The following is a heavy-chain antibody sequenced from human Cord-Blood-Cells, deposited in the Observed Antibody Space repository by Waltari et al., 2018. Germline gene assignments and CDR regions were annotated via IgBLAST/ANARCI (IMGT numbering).Heavy chain of an antibody. D-gene: IGHD5-18*01. CDR2: IYYSGST. CDR3: ARDRGYSYGYWYFDL. CDR1: GGSISSGGSY. Sequence: QVQLQESGPGLVKPSQTLSLTCTVSGGSISSGGSYWSWIRQHPGKGLEWIGYIYYSGSTYYNPSLKSRVTISVDTSKNQFSLKLSSVTAADTAVYYCARDRGYSYGYWYFDLWGRGTLVTVSS. J-gene: IGHJ2*01. V-gene: IGHV4-31*03.